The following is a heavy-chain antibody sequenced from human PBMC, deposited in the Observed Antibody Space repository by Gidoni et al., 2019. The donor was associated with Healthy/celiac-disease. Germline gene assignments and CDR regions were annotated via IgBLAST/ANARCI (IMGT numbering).Heavy chain of an antibody. D-gene: IGHD4-17*01. Sequence: QVQLQESGPGLVKPSQILSLTCTVSAGSISSGDYYWSWIRQPPGKGLEWIGYIYYSGSTYYNPSLKSRVTISVDTSKNQFSLKLSAVTAADTAVYYCARASRTTVTTWYFDYWGQGTLVTVSS. CDR3: ARASRTTVTTWYFDY. J-gene: IGHJ4*02. CDR2: IYYSGST. V-gene: IGHV4-30-4*01. CDR1: AGSISSGDYY.